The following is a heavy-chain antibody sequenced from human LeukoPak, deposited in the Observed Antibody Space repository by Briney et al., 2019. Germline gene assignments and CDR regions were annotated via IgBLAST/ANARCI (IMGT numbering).Heavy chain of an antibody. D-gene: IGHD6-13*01. CDR3: ARAAYSSTWYSRYFDL. CDR1: GGSISSYY. J-gene: IGHJ2*01. V-gene: IGHV4-59*01. CDR2: IYYSGST. Sequence: SETLSLTCTVSGGSISSYYWSWIRQPPGKGLEWIGYIYYSGSTNYNPSLKSRVTISVDTSKNQFSLNLSSVTAADTAVYYCARAAYSSTWYSRYFDLWGRGTLVTVSS.